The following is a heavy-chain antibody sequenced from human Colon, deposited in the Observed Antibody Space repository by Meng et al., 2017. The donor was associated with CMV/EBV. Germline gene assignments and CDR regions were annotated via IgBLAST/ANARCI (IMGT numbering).Heavy chain of an antibody. V-gene: IGHV3-30*02. Sequence: GESLKISCATSGFTFRSYGMHWVRQAPGKGLEWVAFIHYEGTNKYYADSVKGRFTISRDNSKNTLYLQMNSLRGEDTAVYYCAKDGQEWEILQYYYGMDVWGQGTMVTVSS. D-gene: IGHD1-26*01. CDR1: GFTFRSYG. CDR2: IHYEGTNK. CDR3: AKDGQEWEILQYYYGMDV. J-gene: IGHJ6*02.